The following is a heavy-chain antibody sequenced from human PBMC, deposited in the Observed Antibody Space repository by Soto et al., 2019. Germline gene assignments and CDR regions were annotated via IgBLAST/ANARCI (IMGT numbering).Heavy chain of an antibody. CDR2: IRSSSNTI. J-gene: IGHJ4*02. Sequence: TGGSLRLSCAASGFTFSSYAMHWVRQAPGKGLEWVSYIRSSSNTIYYADSVKGRFTISRDDAKNSLYLQMNSLRDEDTAVYFCARDRGIVGATISYFDSWGQGTLVTVS. V-gene: IGHV3-48*02. CDR3: ARDRGIVGATISYFDS. CDR1: GFTFSSYA. D-gene: IGHD1-26*01.